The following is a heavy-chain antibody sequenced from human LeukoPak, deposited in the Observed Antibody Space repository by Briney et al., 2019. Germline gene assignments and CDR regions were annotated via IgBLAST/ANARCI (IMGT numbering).Heavy chain of an antibody. CDR3: AKSAECSGSYYPDYFDY. V-gene: IGHV3-30*02. CDR1: GFTFSSYG. J-gene: IGHJ4*02. Sequence: PGGSLRLSCAASGFTFSSYGMHWVRQAPGKGLEWVAFIRYDGSNKYYADSVKGRFTISRDNSKNTLYLQMNSLRAEDTAVYYCAKSAECSGSYYPDYFDYWGQGTLVTVSS. CDR2: IRYDGSNK. D-gene: IGHD3-10*02.